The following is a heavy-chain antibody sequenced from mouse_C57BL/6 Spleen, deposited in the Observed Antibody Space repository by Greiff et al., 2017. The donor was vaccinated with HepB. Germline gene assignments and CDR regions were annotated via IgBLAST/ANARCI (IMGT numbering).Heavy chain of an antibody. CDR3: ARWPGYFDY. CDR2: IYPSDSET. CDR1: GYTFTSYW. V-gene: IGHV1-61*01. Sequence: QVQLKQPGAELVRPGSSVKLSCKASGYTFTSYWMDWVKQRPGQGLEWIGNIYPSDSETHYNQKFKDKATLTVDKSSSTAYMQLSSLTSEDSAVYYCARWPGYFDYWGQGTTLTVSS. J-gene: IGHJ2*01.